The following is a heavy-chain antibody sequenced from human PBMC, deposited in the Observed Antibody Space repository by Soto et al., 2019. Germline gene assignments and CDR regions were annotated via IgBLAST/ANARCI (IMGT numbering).Heavy chain of an antibody. D-gene: IGHD3-22*01. Sequence: KTLSLTCTVSGGSISSYYRSWIRHPPGKGLEWIGYIYYSGSTNYNPSLKSRVTISVDTSKNQFSLKLSSVTAADTAVYYCARDKFDYYDSSGYYMGAFDIWGQGTMVTVSS. V-gene: IGHV4-59*01. J-gene: IGHJ3*02. CDR2: IYYSGST. CDR3: ARDKFDYYDSSGYYMGAFDI. CDR1: GGSISSYY.